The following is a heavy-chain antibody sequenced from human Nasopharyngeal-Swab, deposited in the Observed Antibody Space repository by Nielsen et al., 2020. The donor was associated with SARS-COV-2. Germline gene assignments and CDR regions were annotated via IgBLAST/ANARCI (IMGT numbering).Heavy chain of an antibody. D-gene: IGHD5-12*01. CDR2: ISGSGGST. CDR1: GFTFSNYA. J-gene: IGHJ4*02. CDR3: AKDGVATTHPYYFDY. V-gene: IGHV3-23*01. Sequence: ESLKISCAASGFTFSNYAMSWVRQAPGKGLEWVSAISGSGGSTYYADSVKGRFTISRDNSKNTLYLQMNSLRAEDTAVYYCAKDGVATTHPYYFDYWGQGTLVTVSS.